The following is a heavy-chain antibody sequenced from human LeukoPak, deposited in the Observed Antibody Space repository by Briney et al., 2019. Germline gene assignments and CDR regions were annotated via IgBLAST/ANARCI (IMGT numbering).Heavy chain of an antibody. CDR2: IKEDESQE. CDR1: GFYFSDSW. V-gene: IGHV3-7*01. D-gene: IGHD7-27*01. J-gene: IGHJ6*02. CDR3: ATYKNWVAGDV. Sequence: PGGSLRLSCAASGFYFSDSWMSWVRQAPGKGPEWVANIKEDESQEHYADSVKGRFTVSRDNAKNSLFLQMNSLRVEDTAVYYCATYKNWVAGDVWGQGTTVSVSS.